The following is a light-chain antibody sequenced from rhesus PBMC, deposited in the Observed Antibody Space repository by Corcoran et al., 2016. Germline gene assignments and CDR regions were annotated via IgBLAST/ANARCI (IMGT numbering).Light chain of an antibody. CDR3: QQYYSFPFT. Sequence: DIVMTQSPESLAVSLGERVTINCKSSQSLLYSSNNKNSLAWYQQKPGQAPQLLIYWASTRESGVPNRFSGGGSGTDFTLTISGLQAEDVAVYYCQQYYSFPFTFGPGTKLDIK. CDR1: QSLLYSSNNKNS. V-gene: IGKV4-1*01. CDR2: WAS. J-gene: IGKJ3*01.